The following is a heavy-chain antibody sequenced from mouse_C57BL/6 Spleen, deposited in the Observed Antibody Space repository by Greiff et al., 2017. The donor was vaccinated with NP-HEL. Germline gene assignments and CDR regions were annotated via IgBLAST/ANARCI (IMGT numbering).Heavy chain of an antibody. V-gene: IGHV1-53*01. CDR2: INPSNGDT. CDR3: ARSTIVVYAMDY. J-gene: IGHJ4*01. CDR1: GYIFTSYW. D-gene: IGHD2-5*01. Sequence: QVQLKQPGTELVKPGASVKLSCKASGYIFTSYWMHWVKQRPGQGLEWIGNINPSNGDTNYNEKFKSKATLTVDKSSSTAYMQLSSLTSEDSAVYYCARSTIVVYAMDYWGQGTSVTVSS.